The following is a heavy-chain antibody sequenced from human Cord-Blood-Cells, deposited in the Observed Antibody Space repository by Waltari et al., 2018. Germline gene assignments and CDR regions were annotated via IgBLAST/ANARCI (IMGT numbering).Heavy chain of an antibody. CDR2: IYHSGST. Sequence: QVQLQESGPGLVKPSETLSLTCAVSGYSISSGSYWGWTRPPPGQGLEWIGSIYHSGSTYDNPSLKSRVTISVDTSKNQFSLKLSSVTAADTAVYYCARGSGHSSGWYDDYWGQGTLVTVSS. V-gene: IGHV4-38-2*01. D-gene: IGHD6-19*01. J-gene: IGHJ4*02. CDR3: ARGSGHSSGWYDDY. CDR1: GYSISSGSY.